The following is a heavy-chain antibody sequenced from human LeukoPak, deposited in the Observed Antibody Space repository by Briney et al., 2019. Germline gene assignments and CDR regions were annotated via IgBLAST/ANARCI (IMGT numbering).Heavy chain of an antibody. D-gene: IGHD2-8*01. J-gene: IGHJ1*01. V-gene: IGHV3-48*01. CDR3: ARHVRRMAEYFQH. Sequence: GGSLRLSCAASGSTFSSYSMNWVRQAPGKGLEWVSYISSSSSTIYYADSVKGRFTISRDKSKNSLYLQMNSLRAEDTAVYYCARHVRRMAEYFQHWGQGTLVTVSS. CDR2: ISSSSSTI. CDR1: GSTFSSYS.